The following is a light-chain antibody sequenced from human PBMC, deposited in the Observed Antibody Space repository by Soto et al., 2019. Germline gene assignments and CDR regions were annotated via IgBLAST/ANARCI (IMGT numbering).Light chain of an antibody. J-gene: IGKJ2*01. Sequence: DIPMTQSPPSLSASVGDTVTITCRASQRIGSYLNWYRQKPGKAPEVLIYSASSLQSGVPSRFSGSGSGTDITLTITSLEPQDSDIDFCQQSYDNTPFTFGQGTKLEIK. V-gene: IGKV1-39*01. CDR3: QQSYDNTPFT. CDR1: QRIGSY. CDR2: SAS.